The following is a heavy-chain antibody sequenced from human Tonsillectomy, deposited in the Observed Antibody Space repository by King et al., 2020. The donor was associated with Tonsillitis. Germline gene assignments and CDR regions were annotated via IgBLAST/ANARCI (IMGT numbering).Heavy chain of an antibody. Sequence: VQLVESGGGLVQPGRSLRLSCAASGFTFDDYAMHWDRQAPGKGLEWVSGISWNSGSIGYADSVKGRFTISRDNAKNSLYLQMNSLRAEDTALYYCAKGEGSGSYYGLDYWGQGTLVTVSS. J-gene: IGHJ4*02. CDR2: ISWNSGSI. CDR3: AKGEGSGSYYGLDY. V-gene: IGHV3-9*01. CDR1: GFTFDDYA. D-gene: IGHD3-10*01.